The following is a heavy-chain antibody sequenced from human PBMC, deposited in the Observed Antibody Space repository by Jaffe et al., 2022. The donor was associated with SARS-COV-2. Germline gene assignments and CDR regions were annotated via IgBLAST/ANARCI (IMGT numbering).Heavy chain of an antibody. CDR2: IYPGDSDI. V-gene: IGHV5-51*01. J-gene: IGHJ4*02. CDR1: GYSFTSYW. D-gene: IGHD6-13*01. Sequence: EVQLVQSGAEVKKPGESLKISCKGSGYSFTSYWIGWVRQMPGKGLEWMGIIYPGDSDIMYSPSFQGQVTISADKSISTAYLQWSSLKASDTAMFYCARHRDGQQVVPSLFDYWGQGTLVTVSS. CDR3: ARHRDGQQVVPSLFDY.